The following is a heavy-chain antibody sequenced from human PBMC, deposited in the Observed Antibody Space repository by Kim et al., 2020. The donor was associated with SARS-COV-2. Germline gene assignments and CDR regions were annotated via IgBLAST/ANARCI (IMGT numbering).Heavy chain of an antibody. CDR1: GFTFSSYW. V-gene: IGHV3-7*01. J-gene: IGHJ4*02. CDR3: ARGSIAVTGTGVAALFDY. Sequence: GGSLRLSCAASGFTFSSYWMTWVRQAPGKGLEWVANIKQDGSEKSYVDSVNGRFTISRDNAKNSVFLQMNSLRAEDTAVYYCARGSIAVTGTGVAALFDYWGQGTLVTVSS. D-gene: IGHD6-19*01. CDR2: IKQDGSEK.